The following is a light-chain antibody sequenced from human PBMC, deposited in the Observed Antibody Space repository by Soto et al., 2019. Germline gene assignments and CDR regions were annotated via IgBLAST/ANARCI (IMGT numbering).Light chain of an antibody. CDR1: SSDVGGYNY. J-gene: IGLJ2*01. CDR3: ATWYDSMRGVV. V-gene: IGLV2-8*01. CDR2: EVT. Sequence: QSVLTQPPSASGSPGQSVTISCTGTSSDVGGYNYVSWYQQHPGKAPKLMIYEVTKRPSGVPDRFSGSKSGTSASLAISGLRSEDEADYYCATWYDSMRGVVFGGGTKLTVL.